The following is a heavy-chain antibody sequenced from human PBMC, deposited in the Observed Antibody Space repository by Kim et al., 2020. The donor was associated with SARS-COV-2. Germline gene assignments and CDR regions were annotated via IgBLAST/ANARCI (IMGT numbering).Heavy chain of an antibody. CDR2: IHYSGST. Sequence: SETLSLTCTVSGGSISSYYWNWIRQPPGKGLEWIGYIHYSGSTNYNPSLKSRVTISVDTSKNQFSLKLSSVTAADTAVYYCARAEQLAPYYYYYGMDVWGQGTTVTVS. CDR3: ARAEQLAPYYYYYGMDV. CDR1: GGSISSYY. D-gene: IGHD6-6*01. V-gene: IGHV4-59*01. J-gene: IGHJ6*02.